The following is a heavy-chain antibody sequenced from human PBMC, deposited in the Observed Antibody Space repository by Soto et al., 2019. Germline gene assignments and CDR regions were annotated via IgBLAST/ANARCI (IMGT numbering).Heavy chain of an antibody. D-gene: IGHD4-4*01. Sequence: ASVKVSCKASGYTFTGYYMHWVRQAPGQGLEWMGWINPNSGGTNYAQKFQGWVTMTRDTSISTAYMELSRLRSDDTAVYYCARSLTTVKAYYYGMDVRAQRTTVTGSS. CDR2: INPNSGGT. J-gene: IGHJ6*02. CDR3: ARSLTTVKAYYYGMDV. V-gene: IGHV1-2*04. CDR1: GYTFTGYY.